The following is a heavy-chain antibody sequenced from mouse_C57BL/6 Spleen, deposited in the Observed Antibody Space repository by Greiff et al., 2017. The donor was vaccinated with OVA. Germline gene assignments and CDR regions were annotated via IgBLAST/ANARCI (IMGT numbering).Heavy chain of an antibody. CDR3: ARDYYGSSYERYFDV. Sequence: QVQLKQSGAELVRPGTSVKVSCKASGYAFTNYLIEWVKQRPGQGLEWIGVINPGSGGTNYNEKFQGKATLTADTSSRTAYMQLSSLTSEDSAVYFCARDYYGSSYERYFDVWGTGTTVTVSS. J-gene: IGHJ1*03. CDR2: INPGSGGT. D-gene: IGHD1-1*01. V-gene: IGHV1-54*01. CDR1: GYAFTNYL.